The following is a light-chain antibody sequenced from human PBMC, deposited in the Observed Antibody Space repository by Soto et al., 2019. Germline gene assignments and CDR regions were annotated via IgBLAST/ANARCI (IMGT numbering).Light chain of an antibody. J-gene: IGKJ1*01. CDR2: GAS. CDR1: QSVSSSY. V-gene: IGKV3D-20*02. CDR3: QQRHNWPRT. Sequence: EIVLTQSPGTLSLSPGERATLSFRSSQSVSSSYLAWYQQKPGQAPRLLIYGASSRATGIPDRFSGSWSGTEFTLTISSLQSEDFAVYYCQQRHNWPRTFGQGTKVDIK.